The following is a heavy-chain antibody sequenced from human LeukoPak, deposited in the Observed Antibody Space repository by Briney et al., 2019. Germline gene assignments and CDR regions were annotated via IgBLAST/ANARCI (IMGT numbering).Heavy chain of an antibody. CDR2: MSDIGPNT. J-gene: IGHJ3*01. D-gene: IGHD3-3*01. CDR1: GFTFSSYA. V-gene: IGHV3-23*01. CDR3: ARRLSLRFDAFAV. Sequence: GGSLRLSCAASGFTFSSYAMSWVRQSPGKGLEWVSSMSDIGPNTYYADSVKGRFTISRDTSKNTLFLQMNSLRAEDTALYFCARRLSLRFDAFAVWGPGTVVTVSS.